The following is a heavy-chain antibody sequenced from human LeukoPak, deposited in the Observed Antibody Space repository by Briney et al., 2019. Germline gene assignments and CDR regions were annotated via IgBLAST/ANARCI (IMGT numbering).Heavy chain of an antibody. CDR2: IYPGDSDT. D-gene: IGHD4-17*01. J-gene: IGHJ3*02. V-gene: IGHV5-51*01. Sequence: HGESLKISCKGSGYSFTSYWIGCVRQMPGKGLEWMGIIYPGDSDTRYSPSFQGQVTTSADKSISTAYLQWSSLKASDTAMYYCARPDYGDTHDAFDIWGQGTMVTVSS. CDR3: ARPDYGDTHDAFDI. CDR1: GYSFTSYW.